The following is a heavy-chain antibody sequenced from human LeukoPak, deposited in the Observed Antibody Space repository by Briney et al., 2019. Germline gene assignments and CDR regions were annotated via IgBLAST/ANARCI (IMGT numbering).Heavy chain of an antibody. J-gene: IGHJ4*02. CDR1: GFTFSSYW. V-gene: IGHV3-7*01. Sequence: GGSLRLSCATSGFTFSSYWMIWVRQAPGKGLEWVANIKQDGSEKYYVDSVKGRFTISRDNAKNSLYLQMNSLRAEDTAVYYCARELGYCSGRTCYSRGYFDYWGQGTLVTVSS. CDR2: IKQDGSEK. CDR3: ARELGYCSGRTCYSRGYFDY. D-gene: IGHD2-15*01.